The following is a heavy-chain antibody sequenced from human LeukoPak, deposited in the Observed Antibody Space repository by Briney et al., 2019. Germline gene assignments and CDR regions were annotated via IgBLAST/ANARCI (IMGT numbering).Heavy chain of an antibody. CDR3: ARVGGRGSIGGDC. J-gene: IGHJ4*02. Sequence: GGSLRLSCAASGFTFSTYWMHWVRQAPGKGLVWVSRIKSDGSATAYTDFVKGRFTVSRDNAKNTLYLQMSSLRAEDTAMYFCARVGGRGSIGGDCWGQGTLVTVSS. CDR1: GFTFSTYW. D-gene: IGHD3-10*01. V-gene: IGHV3-74*03. CDR2: IKSDGSAT.